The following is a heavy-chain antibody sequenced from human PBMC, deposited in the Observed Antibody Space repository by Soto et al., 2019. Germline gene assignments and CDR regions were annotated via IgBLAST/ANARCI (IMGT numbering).Heavy chain of an antibody. CDR2: INPDGSDT. CDR1: GFTFSSYW. Sequence: EVQLVESGGGLVQPGGSLRLSCAASGFTFSSYWMHWVRQAPGQGLVWVARINPDGSDTIYADSVKGRFTISRDNAKNTLYLQMSSLRADDTAVYYCARPTVTLHYWGQGTLVAVSS. V-gene: IGHV3-74*01. D-gene: IGHD4-17*01. CDR3: ARPTVTLHY. J-gene: IGHJ4*02.